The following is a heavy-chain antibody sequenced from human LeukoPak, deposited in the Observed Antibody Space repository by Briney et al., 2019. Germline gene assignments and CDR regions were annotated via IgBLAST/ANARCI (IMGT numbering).Heavy chain of an antibody. J-gene: IGHJ4*02. V-gene: IGHV3-7*01. CDR1: GFTFSRYW. Sequence: PGGSLRLSCVASGFTFSRYWMSWVRQAPGKGLEWVANIKQDGSEIYYVESVRGRFTISRDNAKNSLYLQMNSLRAEDRAVYYCARAHFWGQGTRSPSPQ. CDR3: ARAHF. CDR2: IKQDGSEI.